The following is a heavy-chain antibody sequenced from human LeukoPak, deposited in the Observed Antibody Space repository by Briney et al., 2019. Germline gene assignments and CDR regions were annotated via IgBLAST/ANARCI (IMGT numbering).Heavy chain of an antibody. J-gene: IGHJ6*03. CDR3: ATSPIYSGSYYYYYYYMDV. CDR2: IIPIFGTA. D-gene: IGHD1-26*01. V-gene: IGHV1-69*06. Sequence: ASVKVSCKASGGTFSSYAISWVRQAPGQGLEWMGGIIPIFGTANYAQKFQGRVTITADKSTSTAYMELSSLRSEDTAVYYCATSPIYSGSYYYYYYYMDVWGKGTTVTVSS. CDR1: GGTFSSYA.